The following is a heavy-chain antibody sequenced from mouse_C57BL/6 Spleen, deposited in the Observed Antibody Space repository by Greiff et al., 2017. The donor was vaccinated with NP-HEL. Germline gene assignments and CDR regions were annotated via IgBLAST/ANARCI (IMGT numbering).Heavy chain of an antibody. J-gene: IGHJ3*01. CDR2: IYPRSGNT. V-gene: IGHV1-81*01. CDR1: GYTFTSYG. Sequence: QVQLQQSGAELARPGASVKLSCKASGYTFTSYGISWVKQRTGQGLEWIGEIYPRSGNTYYNEKFKGKATLTADKSSSTAYMELRSLTSEDSAVYFCARGTTVAAEGAGWFAYWGQGTLVTVSA. D-gene: IGHD1-1*01. CDR3: ARGTTVAAEGAGWFAY.